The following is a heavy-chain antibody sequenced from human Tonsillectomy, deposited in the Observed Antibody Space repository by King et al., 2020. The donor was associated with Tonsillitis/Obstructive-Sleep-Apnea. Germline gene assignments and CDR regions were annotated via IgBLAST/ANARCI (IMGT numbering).Heavy chain of an antibody. CDR3: ARFYYQLLYRWYSSSVKGAFDI. CDR2: MNPNSGNT. V-gene: IGHV1-8*01. CDR1: GYTFTSYD. D-gene: IGHD2-2*02. Sequence: VQLVESGAEVKKPGASVKVSCKASGYTFTSYDINWVRQATGQGLEWMGWMNPNSGNTGYAQKFQGRVTMTRNTSISTAYMELSSLRSEDTAVYYCARFYYQLLYRWYSSSVKGAFDIWGQGTMVTVSS. J-gene: IGHJ3*02.